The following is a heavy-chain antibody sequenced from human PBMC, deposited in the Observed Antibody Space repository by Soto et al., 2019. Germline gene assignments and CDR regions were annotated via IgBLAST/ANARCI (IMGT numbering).Heavy chain of an antibody. J-gene: IGHJ6*03. CDR3: TTDPFVPYYYYYYMDV. V-gene: IGHV3-15*01. Sequence: PGGSLRLSCAASGFTFSTAWMSWVSQAPGKGLEWVGRIKSKTDGGTTDYAAPVKGRFTISRDDSKNTLYLQMNSLKIEDTAVYYCTTDPFVPYYYYYYMDVWGKGTTVTVSS. CDR1: GFTFSTAW. D-gene: IGHD2-2*01. CDR2: IKSKTDGGTT.